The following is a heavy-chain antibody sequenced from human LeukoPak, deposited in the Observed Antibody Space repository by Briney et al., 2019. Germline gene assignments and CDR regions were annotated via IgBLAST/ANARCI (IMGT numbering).Heavy chain of an antibody. CDR1: GFTVSSNY. V-gene: IGHV3-53*01. D-gene: IGHD5-18*01. Sequence: GGSLRLSCAASGFTVSSNYMSWVRQAPGKGLEWVSVFYSGGSTYYADSVKGRFTISRDNSKNTLYLQMNSLRAEDTAVYYWARETNEAMGHFDYWGQGTLVTVSS. CDR3: ARETNEAMGHFDY. CDR2: FYSGGST. J-gene: IGHJ4*02.